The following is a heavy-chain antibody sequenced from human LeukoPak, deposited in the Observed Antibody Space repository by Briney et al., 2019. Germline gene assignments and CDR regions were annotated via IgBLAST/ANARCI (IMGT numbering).Heavy chain of an antibody. Sequence: PGGSLRLSCAASGFTVSSNYMSWVRQAPGKGLEWVSVIYSGGSTYYADSAKGRFTISRDNSKNTLYLQMNSLRADDTAVYYCARIRASDILTGYSYYYYMDVWGKGTTVTVSS. V-gene: IGHV3-53*01. CDR2: IYSGGST. D-gene: IGHD3-9*01. CDR3: ARIRASDILTGYSYYYYMDV. CDR1: GFTVSSNY. J-gene: IGHJ6*03.